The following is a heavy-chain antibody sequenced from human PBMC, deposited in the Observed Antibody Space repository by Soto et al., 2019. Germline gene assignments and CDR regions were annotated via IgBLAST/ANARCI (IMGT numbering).Heavy chain of an antibody. D-gene: IGHD3-10*01. CDR3: ARGGSDYGLYYIDY. CDR2: IKQDGSEK. V-gene: IGHV3-7*05. Sequence: GGSLRLSCAASGFTFSNYWMSCVRQAPGKGLEWVASIKQDGSEKYYVDSVKGRFSISRDNTKNSLYLQMNSLRAEDTAVYYCARGGSDYGLYYIDYWGHGTLVTVSS. CDR1: GFTFSNYW. J-gene: IGHJ4*01.